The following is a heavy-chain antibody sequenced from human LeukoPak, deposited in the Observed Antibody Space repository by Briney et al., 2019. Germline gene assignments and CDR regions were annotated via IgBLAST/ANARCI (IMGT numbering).Heavy chain of an antibody. CDR2: ISSSSSNI. CDR1: GFTFSSYS. CDR3: ARCTTGRTFGSLREIKRSREIDY. J-gene: IGHJ4*02. V-gene: IGHV3-21*01. D-gene: IGHD1-1*01. Sequence: GGSLRLSCAASGFTFSSYSMNWVRQAPGKGLEWVSSISSSSSNIYYADSVKGRFTISRDNAKNSLSLQMNSLRVEDTAVYYCARCTTGRTFGSLREIKRSREIDYWGQGTLVTVSS.